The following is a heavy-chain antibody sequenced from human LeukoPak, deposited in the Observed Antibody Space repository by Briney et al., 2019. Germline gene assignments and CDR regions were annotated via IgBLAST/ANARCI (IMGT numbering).Heavy chain of an antibody. CDR1: GGSFSGYY. J-gene: IGHJ4*02. Sequence: SETLSLTCAVYGGSFSGYYWSWIRQPPGKGLEWIGEINHSGSTNYNPSLKSRVTISVDTSKNQFSLKLSSVTAADTAVYYCASRYSSGWFKNPLRGWGQGTLVTVSS. CDR2: INHSGST. V-gene: IGHV4-34*01. D-gene: IGHD6-19*01. CDR3: ASRYSSGWFKNPLRG.